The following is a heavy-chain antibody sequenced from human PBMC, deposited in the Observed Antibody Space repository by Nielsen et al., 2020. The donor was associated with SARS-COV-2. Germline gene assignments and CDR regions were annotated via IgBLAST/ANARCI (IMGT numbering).Heavy chain of an antibody. Sequence: GESLKISCAASGFTFNSYAMSWIRQAPGKGLEWLSYISSSGSTIYYADSVKGRFTISRDNAENSLYLQLNSLRAEDTAVYYCARRYNFADYWGRGTLVTVSS. V-gene: IGHV3-11*01. CDR2: ISSSGSTI. D-gene: IGHD1-1*01. CDR1: GFTFNSYA. J-gene: IGHJ4*02. CDR3: ARRYNFADY.